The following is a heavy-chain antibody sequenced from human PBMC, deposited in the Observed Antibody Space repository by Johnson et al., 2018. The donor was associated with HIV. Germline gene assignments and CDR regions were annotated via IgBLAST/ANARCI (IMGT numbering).Heavy chain of an antibody. Sequence: EVQLVESGGGLVKPGGSLRLSCAVYGLSFSKAWMSWVRQAPGKGLEWVGRIKTKTEGGTTDYAASVKGRFTISRDNAKNSLYLQLNSLRAEDTAVYYCARGHWAFDIWGQGTMVTVSS. V-gene: IGHV3-15*01. J-gene: IGHJ3*02. CDR2: IKTKTEGGTT. CDR1: GLSFSKAW. D-gene: IGHD1-1*01. CDR3: ARGHWAFDI.